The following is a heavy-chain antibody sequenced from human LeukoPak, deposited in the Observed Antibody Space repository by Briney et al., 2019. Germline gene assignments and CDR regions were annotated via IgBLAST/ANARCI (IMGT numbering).Heavy chain of an antibody. CDR2: IKSKTDGGTT. Sequence: GGSLRLSCAASGFTFASAWMSWARQAPGKGLEWVGRIKSKTDGGTTDYATSVKGGFTISRDDSRNTVSLQMNSLQIEDTAVYHCTTLYDDFWSSPEGVWGKGTTVTVSS. CDR1: GFTFASAW. D-gene: IGHD3-3*01. J-gene: IGHJ6*04. V-gene: IGHV3-15*01. CDR3: TTLYDDFWSSPEGV.